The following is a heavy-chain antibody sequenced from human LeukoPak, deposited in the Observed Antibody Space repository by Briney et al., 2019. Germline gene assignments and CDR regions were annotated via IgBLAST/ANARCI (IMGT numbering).Heavy chain of an antibody. Sequence: ASVKVSCKASGGTFISYAISWVRQAPGQGLEWMGGIIPIFGTANYAQKFQGRVTITTDESTSTAYMELSSLRSEDTAVYYCARGGDSSGYYYEGDYFDYWGQGTLVTVSS. J-gene: IGHJ4*02. CDR3: ARGGDSSGYYYEGDYFDY. CDR2: IIPIFGTA. V-gene: IGHV1-69*05. CDR1: GGTFISYA. D-gene: IGHD3-22*01.